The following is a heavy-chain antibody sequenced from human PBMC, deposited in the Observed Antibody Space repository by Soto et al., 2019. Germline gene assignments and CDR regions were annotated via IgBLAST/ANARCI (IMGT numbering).Heavy chain of an antibody. CDR3: AKEHYGGSGGLDY. D-gene: IGHD2-21*01. CDR1: GFTFSTYA. Sequence: EVQLLESGGGLVQPGGSLRLSCAASGFTFSTYAMIWVRQAPGKGLEWVSVITGGGGRTYYADSVKGRVTISRDNSKNTLYQQMTGLRAEDTAVYCWAKEHYGGSGGLDYGGKGPLVAVSS. J-gene: IGHJ4*02. CDR2: ITGGGGRT. V-gene: IGHV3-23*01.